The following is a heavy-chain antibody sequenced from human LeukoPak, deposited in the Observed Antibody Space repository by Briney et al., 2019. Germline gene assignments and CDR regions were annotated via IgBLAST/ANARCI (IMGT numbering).Heavy chain of an antibody. CDR1: GFTFDDYG. J-gene: IGHJ4*02. D-gene: IGHD6-19*01. Sequence: GSLRLSCAASGFTFDDYGMSWVRPAPGKGLEWVSGINWNGGSTGYADSVKGRFTISRDNSKNTVYLQMNSLRVEDTAVYYCTRGGSVPATRSFDYWGQGTLVTVSS. V-gene: IGHV3-20*04. CDR2: INWNGGST. CDR3: TRGGSVPATRSFDY.